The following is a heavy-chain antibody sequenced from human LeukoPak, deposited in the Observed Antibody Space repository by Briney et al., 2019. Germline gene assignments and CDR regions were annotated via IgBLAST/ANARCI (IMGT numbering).Heavy chain of an antibody. J-gene: IGHJ4*02. CDR3: ARAGYYYDSSGYFS. CDR2: FDPEDGET. Sequence: GASVKVSCKVSGYSLTELSMHWVRQAPGKGLEWMGGFDPEDGETIYTQKFQGRVTMTEDTSTDTAYMELSSLRSDDTAVYYCARAGYYYDSSGYFSWGQGTLVTVSS. V-gene: IGHV1-24*01. D-gene: IGHD3-22*01. CDR1: GYSLTELS.